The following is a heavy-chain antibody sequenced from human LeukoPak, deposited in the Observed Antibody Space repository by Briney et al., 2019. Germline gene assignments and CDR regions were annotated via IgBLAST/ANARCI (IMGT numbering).Heavy chain of an antibody. Sequence: PSETLSLTCTVSGGSISSYYWSWIRQPPGKGLEWIGYIYYSGSTNYNPSLKSRVTISVDTSKNQFSLKLSSVTAADTAVYYCARANIAARHYYYYMDVWGKGTTVTVSS. CDR3: ARANIAARHYYYYMDV. D-gene: IGHD6-6*01. V-gene: IGHV4-59*01. CDR2: IYYSGST. J-gene: IGHJ6*03. CDR1: GGSISSYY.